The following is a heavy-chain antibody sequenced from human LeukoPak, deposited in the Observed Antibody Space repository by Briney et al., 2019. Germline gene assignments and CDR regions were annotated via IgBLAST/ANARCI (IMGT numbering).Heavy chain of an antibody. J-gene: IGHJ4*02. D-gene: IGHD3-22*01. V-gene: IGHV1-69*13. CDR3: ARGPYYYDSSGSFDY. CDR2: IIPIFGTA. Sequence: GASVKVSCKASGYTFTSYGISWVRQAPGQGLEWMGGIIPIFGTANYAQKFQGRVTITADESTSTAYMELSSLRSEDTAVYYCARGPYYYDSSGSFDYWGQGTLVTVSS. CDR1: GYTFTSYG.